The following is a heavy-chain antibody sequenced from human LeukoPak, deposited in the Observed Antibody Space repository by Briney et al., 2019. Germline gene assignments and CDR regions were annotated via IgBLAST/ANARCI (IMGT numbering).Heavy chain of an antibody. D-gene: IGHD5-18*01. V-gene: IGHV3-23*01. CDR1: GFTFSSYA. J-gene: IGHJ5*02. CDR2: ISGSGGST. CDR3: AREGGRGYTRWYDL. Sequence: GGSLRLSCAASGFTFSSYAMSWVRQAPGKGLEWVSAISGSGGSTYYADSVKGRFTISRDNSKNTLYLQMNSLRAEDTAVYYCAREGGRGYTRWYDLWGQGTLVTVSS.